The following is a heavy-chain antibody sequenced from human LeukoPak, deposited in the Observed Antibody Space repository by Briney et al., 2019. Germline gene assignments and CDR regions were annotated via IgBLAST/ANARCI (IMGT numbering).Heavy chain of an antibody. CDR3: ARDSSSWYGWGAWFDP. D-gene: IGHD6-13*01. CDR2: IYYSGST. Sequence: KPSETLSLTCTVSGGSISSYYWSWIRQPPGKGLEWIGYIYYSGSTNYNPSLKSRVTISVDTSKNQFSLKLSSVTAADTAVYYCARDSSSWYGWGAWFDPWGQGTLVTVSS. J-gene: IGHJ5*02. CDR1: GGSISSYY. V-gene: IGHV4-59*01.